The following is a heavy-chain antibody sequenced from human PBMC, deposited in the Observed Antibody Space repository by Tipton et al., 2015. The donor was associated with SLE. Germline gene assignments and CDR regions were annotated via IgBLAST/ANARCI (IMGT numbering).Heavy chain of an antibody. CDR1: GGSINTTDYY. CDR3: AREVATDRDYYYYMDV. J-gene: IGHJ6*03. Sequence: LRLSCTVSGGSINTTDYYWGWLRQPPGARLEWIGTIFYDGGTYYNPSLKSRVTISVDTSKNQFSLRLNSVTAADTSVYYCAREVATDRDYYYYMDVWGKGTTVTVSS. CDR2: IFYDGGT. V-gene: IGHV4-39*07. D-gene: IGHD5-12*01.